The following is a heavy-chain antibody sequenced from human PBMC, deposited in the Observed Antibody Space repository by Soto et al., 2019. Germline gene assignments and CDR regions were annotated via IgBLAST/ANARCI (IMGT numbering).Heavy chain of an antibody. D-gene: IGHD1-1*01. J-gene: IGHJ4*02. V-gene: IGHV3-13*01. CDR2: IGPPGDT. CDR1: GFTFSNYD. Sequence: EVQLVESGGGWVQPGGSLRLSCVASGFTFSNYDMHWVRQSPGKGLEWVSAIGPPGDTHYPASVKGRFTVSRENGKRSLHLQMNSLGVGDTAVYYCARGGETTLSGFDYWGQGTLVTVSS. CDR3: ARGGETTLSGFDY.